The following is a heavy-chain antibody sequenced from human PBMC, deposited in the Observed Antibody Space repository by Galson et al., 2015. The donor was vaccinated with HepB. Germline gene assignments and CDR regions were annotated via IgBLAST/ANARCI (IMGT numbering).Heavy chain of an antibody. Sequence: TLSLTCTVSGGSISSSSYYWGWIRQPPGKGLEWIGSIYYSGSTYYNPSLKSRVTISVDTSKNQFSLKLSSVTAADTAVYYCASIRYGGYPGAFDYWGQGTLVTVSS. CDR2: IYYSGST. CDR3: ASIRYGGYPGAFDY. V-gene: IGHV4-39*07. J-gene: IGHJ4*02. CDR1: GGSISSSSYY. D-gene: IGHD5-12*01.